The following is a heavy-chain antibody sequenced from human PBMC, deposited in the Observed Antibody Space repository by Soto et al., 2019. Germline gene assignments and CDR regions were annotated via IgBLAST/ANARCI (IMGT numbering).Heavy chain of an antibody. CDR3: ARDHGRLRFLEWLSH. Sequence: GGSLRLSCAAPGFTFKNYGMHWVRQAPGKGLEWVGRIKSKTDGWTTDYAAPVKGRFTISRDNAKNSLYLQMNSLRAEDTAVYYCARDHGRLRFLEWLSHWGQGTLVTVSS. D-gene: IGHD3-3*01. J-gene: IGHJ4*02. V-gene: IGHV3-15*01. CDR2: IKSKTDGWTT. CDR1: GFTFKNYG.